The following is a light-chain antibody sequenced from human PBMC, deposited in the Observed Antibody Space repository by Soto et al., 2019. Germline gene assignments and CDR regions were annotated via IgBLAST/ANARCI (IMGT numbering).Light chain of an antibody. CDR1: QTVRNNY. V-gene: IGKV3-20*01. Sequence: EFLLTQSPGTLSLSPGERATLSCRSSQTVRNNYLAWYQQKPGQAPRLLIYDASSRATGIPDRFSGGGSGTDFPLPISRLAPEYFAVYYCQQFSSYPLTVGAGPNV. CDR3: QQFSSYPLT. CDR2: DAS. J-gene: IGKJ4*01.